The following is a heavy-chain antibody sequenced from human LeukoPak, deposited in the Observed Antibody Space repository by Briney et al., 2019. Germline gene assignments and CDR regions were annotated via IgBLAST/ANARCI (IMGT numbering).Heavy chain of an antibody. CDR2: IIPIFGTA. V-gene: IGHV1-69*13. J-gene: IGHJ4*02. Sequence: SVKVSCKASGGTFSSYAISWVRQAPGQGLEWMGGIIPIFGTANYAQKFQGRVTITADESTSTAYMELSGLRSEDTAVYYCASMYSSGWSDFDYRGQGTLVTVSS. D-gene: IGHD6-19*01. CDR3: ASMYSSGWSDFDY. CDR1: GGTFSSYA.